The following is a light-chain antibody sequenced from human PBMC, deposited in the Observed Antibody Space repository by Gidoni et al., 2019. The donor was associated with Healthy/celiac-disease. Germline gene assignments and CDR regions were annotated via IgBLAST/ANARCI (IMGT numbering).Light chain of an antibody. CDR2: EAS. J-gene: IGKJ1*01. Sequence: DIKMTQSPSTLSASVGDRVTIPCRASQSISSWLAWYQQKPGKAPKLLIYEASSLESGVPSRFSGSGSGTEFTLTISSLQPDDFATYYYQQCNSYPWTFGQGTKVEIK. CDR3: QQCNSYPWT. V-gene: IGKV1-5*03. CDR1: QSISSW.